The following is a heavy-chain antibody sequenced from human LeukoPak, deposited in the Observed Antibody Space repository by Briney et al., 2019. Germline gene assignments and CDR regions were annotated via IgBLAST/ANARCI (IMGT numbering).Heavy chain of an antibody. D-gene: IGHD3-10*01. CDR2: IYYSGST. V-gene: IGHV4-39*01. J-gene: IGHJ4*02. Sequence: PSETLSLTCTVSGGSISSSSYYWGWIPQPPGKGLEWIGSIYYSGSTYYNPSLKSRVTISVDTSKNQFSLKLSSVTAADTAVYYCARLGSTMVRGFRVDYWGQGTLVTVSS. CDR1: GGSISSSSYY. CDR3: ARLGSTMVRGFRVDY.